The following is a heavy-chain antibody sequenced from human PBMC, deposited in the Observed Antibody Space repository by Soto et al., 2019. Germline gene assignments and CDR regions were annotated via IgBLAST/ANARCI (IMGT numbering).Heavy chain of an antibody. CDR3: ARGAEVGIELAAFDQ. D-gene: IGHD2-8*02. J-gene: IGHJ4*02. CDR1: GYTFSDYY. V-gene: IGHV1-2*04. Sequence: GASVKVSCKASGYTFSDYYIHWVRQAPVQGLQWMGCINPKSGDRRYAQMFRGWVFMTRDTSISTAYMEVSGLKSDDTAVYFCARGAEVGIELAAFDQWGQGTLVTVSS. CDR2: INPKSGDR.